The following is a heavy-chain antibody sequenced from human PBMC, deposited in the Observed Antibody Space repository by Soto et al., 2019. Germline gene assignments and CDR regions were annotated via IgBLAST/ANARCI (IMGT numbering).Heavy chain of an antibody. V-gene: IGHV3-23*01. D-gene: IGHD3-10*01. CDR3: AKDLPNNYDPWSIATFDY. Sequence: EVQLLESGGGLVQPGGSLRLSCAASGFTFSSYAMSWVRQAPGKGLEWVSAISGSGGSTYYADSVKGRITISRDNSKNTLYLQMNSLRAEDTAVYYCAKDLPNNYDPWSIATFDYWGQGTLVTVSS. CDR1: GFTFSSYA. CDR2: ISGSGGST. J-gene: IGHJ4*02.